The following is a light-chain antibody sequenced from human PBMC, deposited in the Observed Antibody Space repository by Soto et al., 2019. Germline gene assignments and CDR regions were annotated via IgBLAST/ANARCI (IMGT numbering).Light chain of an antibody. Sequence: SLSPGERATLSCRASQSVSSSFLAWYHQKPGQAPRLLIYRASSRATGIPDRFTGSGSGTDFTLTISRLEPEDFAVYYCQQYESSPLTFGGGTKVEIK. V-gene: IGKV3-20*01. CDR2: RAS. CDR1: QSVSSSF. CDR3: QQYESSPLT. J-gene: IGKJ4*01.